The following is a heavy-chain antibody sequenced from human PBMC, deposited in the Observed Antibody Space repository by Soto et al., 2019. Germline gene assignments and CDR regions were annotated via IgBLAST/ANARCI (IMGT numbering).Heavy chain of an antibody. V-gene: IGHV3-23*01. CDR1: GFTFSSYA. Sequence: EVQLLESGGGLVQPGGSLRLSCAASGFTFSSYAMSWVRQAPGKGLEWVSAISGSGGSTYYADSVKGRFTISRDNSKNTLYLQMNSRRAEDTGVYYCAKDNSYYYGSGDLDYWGQGTLVTVSS. CDR2: ISGSGGST. CDR3: AKDNSYYYGSGDLDY. J-gene: IGHJ4*02. D-gene: IGHD3-10*01.